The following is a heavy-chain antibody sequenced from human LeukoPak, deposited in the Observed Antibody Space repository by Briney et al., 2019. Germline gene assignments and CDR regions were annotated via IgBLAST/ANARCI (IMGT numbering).Heavy chain of an antibody. CDR1: GFTFSNYW. CDR2: IKSKTAGGTT. CDR3: TTDYGDYVFRSDC. V-gene: IGHV3-15*01. J-gene: IGHJ4*02. Sequence: GGSLRLSCAASGFTFSNYWMNWVRQAPGKGLEWVGRIKSKTAGGTTDYAAPVKGRFIISRDDSKNTLYLQMNSLKTEDTAVYYCTTDYGDYVFRSDCWGQGTLVTVSS. D-gene: IGHD4-17*01.